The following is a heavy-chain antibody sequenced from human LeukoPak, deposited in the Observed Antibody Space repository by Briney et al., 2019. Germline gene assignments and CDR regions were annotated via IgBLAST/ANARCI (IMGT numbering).Heavy chain of an antibody. V-gene: IGHV4-34*01. CDR1: GGSFSGYY. Sequence: SETLSLTCAVYGGSFSGYYWSWIRQPPGKGLEWIGEINHSGSTNYNPSLKSRVTISVDTSKNQFSLKLSSVTAADTAVYYCARALGYCSSTSCYIDYWGQGTLVTVSS. J-gene: IGHJ4*02. CDR2: INHSGST. D-gene: IGHD2-2*02. CDR3: ARALGYCSSTSCYIDY.